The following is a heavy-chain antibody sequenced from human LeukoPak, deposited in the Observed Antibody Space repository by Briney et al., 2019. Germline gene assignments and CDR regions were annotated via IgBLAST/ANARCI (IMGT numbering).Heavy chain of an antibody. J-gene: IGHJ4*02. D-gene: IGHD2-15*01. CDR2: IYYRGST. V-gene: IGHV4-59*01. CDR3: ASGPCPAAATDQQIDY. Sequence: SETLSLTCTVSGASISSYYWSWIRQPPGKGLEWIGYIYYRGSTNYNPSLKSRVTISVDTSKKQFSLKLSSVTAADTAVYYCASGPCPAAATDQQIDYWGRGTLVTVSS. CDR1: GASISSYY.